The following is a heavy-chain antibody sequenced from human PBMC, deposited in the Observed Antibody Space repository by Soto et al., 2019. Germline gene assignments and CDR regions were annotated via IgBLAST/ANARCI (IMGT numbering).Heavy chain of an antibody. J-gene: IGHJ5*02. CDR2: INHSGST. CDR1: GGSFSGYY. Sequence: PSETLSLTCAVYGGSFSGYYWSWIRQPPGKGLEWIGEINHSGSTNYNPSLKSRVTISVDTSKNQFSLKLSSVTAADTAVYYCARGGGFGFNWFDPWGQGTLVPVSS. V-gene: IGHV4-34*01. CDR3: ARGGGFGFNWFDP. D-gene: IGHD3-10*01.